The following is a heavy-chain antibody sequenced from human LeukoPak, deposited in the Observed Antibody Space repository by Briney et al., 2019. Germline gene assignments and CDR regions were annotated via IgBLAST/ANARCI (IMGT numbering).Heavy chain of an antibody. CDR1: RLTFSNYA. J-gene: IGHJ4*02. D-gene: IGHD3-22*01. V-gene: IGHV3-30-3*01. CDR3: ARGVSDYYDSSGYYAFDY. Sequence: GGSLRLSCAVSRLTFSNYAFHWVRQAPGKGLEWVALTSYDGTYKYYGSSVRGRFTISRDNSKNTLYLQMNSLRLEDTAVYYCARGVSDYYDSSGYYAFDYWGQGTLAIVSS. CDR2: TSYDGTYK.